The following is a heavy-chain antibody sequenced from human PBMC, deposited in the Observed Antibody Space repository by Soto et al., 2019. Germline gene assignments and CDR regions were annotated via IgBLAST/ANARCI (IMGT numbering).Heavy chain of an antibody. V-gene: IGHV3-15*01. Sequence: EVQLVESGGGLVKPGGSLTLSCAASGFSFSNVWMSWVRQAPGKGLEWVGHIKSTSVGGTTDYTAHVKGRFTISSDDSQATLSLQMNSLKTEDNAVYYCTTYATHTFCDCGPFSSVQTKIHDSWGQGSLVTVSS. CDR1: GFSFSNVW. J-gene: IGHJ4*02. CDR2: IKSTSVGGTT. D-gene: IGHD2-21*01. CDR3: TTYATHTFCDCGPFSSVQTKIHDS.